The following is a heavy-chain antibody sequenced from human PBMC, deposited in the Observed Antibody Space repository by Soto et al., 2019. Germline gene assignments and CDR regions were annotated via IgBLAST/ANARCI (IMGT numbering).Heavy chain of an antibody. J-gene: IGHJ4*02. Sequence: EVQLVESGGGLVKPGGSLRLSCAASGFTFSSYSMNWVRQAPGKGLEWVASISTSSYIYYADSVKGRFTISRDNAKNSLYLQMNSLRAEDTAVYYCARDGWELLFRYFDFWGQGTLVTVSS. CDR1: GFTFSSYS. V-gene: IGHV3-21*01. D-gene: IGHD1-26*01. CDR2: ISTSSYI. CDR3: ARDGWELLFRYFDF.